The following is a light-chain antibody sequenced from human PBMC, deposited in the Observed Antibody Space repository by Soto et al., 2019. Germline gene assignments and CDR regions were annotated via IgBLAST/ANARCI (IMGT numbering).Light chain of an antibody. CDR3: QQYENLPT. Sequence: DIQMTHSPSSLSSSVVCRVSISCQASQNINNYLNWYQQKPGRAPKLLIYDASNLEAGVPSRFRGSGSGTDFTFTISRLQPEDIATYYCQQYENLPTLGQGTRLEIK. V-gene: IGKV1-33*01. J-gene: IGKJ5*01. CDR1: QNINNY. CDR2: DAS.